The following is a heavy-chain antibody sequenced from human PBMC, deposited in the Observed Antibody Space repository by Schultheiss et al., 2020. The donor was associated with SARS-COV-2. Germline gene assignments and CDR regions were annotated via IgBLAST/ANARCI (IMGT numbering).Heavy chain of an antibody. CDR3: ASRCSSTSCPAGRYYYYYGMDV. J-gene: IGHJ6*02. CDR1: GGSISSGGYY. CDR2: IYYSGST. Sequence: SETLSLTCTVSGGSISSGGYYWSWIRQHPGKGLEWIGYIYYSGSTYYNPSLKSRVTISVDTSKNQFSLKLSSVTAADTAVYYCASRCSSTSCPAGRYYYYYGMDVWGQGTTVTVSS. D-gene: IGHD2-2*01. V-gene: IGHV4-31*03.